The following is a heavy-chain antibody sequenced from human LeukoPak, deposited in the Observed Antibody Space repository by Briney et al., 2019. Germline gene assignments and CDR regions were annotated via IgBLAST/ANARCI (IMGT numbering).Heavy chain of an antibody. V-gene: IGHV4-39*01. CDR3: AGLKELIDAFDI. CDR1: GGSISSSSYY. Sequence: SETLSLTCTVSGGSISSSSYYWGWIRQPPGKGLEWIGSIYYSGSTYYNPSLKSRVTISVDTSKNQFSLKLSSVTAADTAVYYCAGLKELIDAFDIWGQGTMVTVSS. J-gene: IGHJ3*02. D-gene: IGHD1-26*01. CDR2: IYYSGST.